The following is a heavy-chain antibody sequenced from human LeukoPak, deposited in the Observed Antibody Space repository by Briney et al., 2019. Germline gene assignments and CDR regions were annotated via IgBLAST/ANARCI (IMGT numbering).Heavy chain of an antibody. CDR2: INPNSGGT. V-gene: IGHV1-2*02. D-gene: IGHD6-6*01. CDR3: ARGYSSSSYELGY. J-gene: IGHJ4*02. CDR1: GYTFTDYY. Sequence: ASVKVSCKASGYTFTDYYMHWVRQAPGQGLEWMGWINPNSGGTNYAQKFQGGVTMTRDTSISTAYMELSRLRSDDTAVYYCARGYSSSSYELGYWGQGTLVTVS.